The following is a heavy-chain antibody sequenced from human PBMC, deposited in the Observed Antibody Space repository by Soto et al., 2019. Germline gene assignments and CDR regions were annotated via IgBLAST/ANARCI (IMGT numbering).Heavy chain of an antibody. V-gene: IGHV3-74*01. CDR3: AKDRDHDYGDYHPFDY. Sequence: PGGSLRLSCAASGFXFSSYWMHWVCQAPGKGLVWVSRINSDGSSTSYADSVKGRFTISRDNSKNTLYLQMNSLRAEDTAVYYCAKDRDHDYGDYHPFDYWGQGTLVTVSS. D-gene: IGHD4-17*01. CDR1: GFXFSSYW. J-gene: IGHJ4*02. CDR2: INSDGSST.